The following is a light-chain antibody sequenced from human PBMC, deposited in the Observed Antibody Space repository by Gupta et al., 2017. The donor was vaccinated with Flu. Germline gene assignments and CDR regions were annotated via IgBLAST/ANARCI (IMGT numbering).Light chain of an antibody. V-gene: IGKV1-12*01. Sequence: PSSVSASVRDTVNITWRASQGIRGWLVWYQQKPGKAPKLLSYAASRVESGVPTRCSGSGYGTEFSLTISRLQPEDCATDYCQHEDNFPWTFGQGTKVEIK. CDR3: QHEDNFPWT. CDR2: AAS. CDR1: QGIRGW. J-gene: IGKJ1*01.